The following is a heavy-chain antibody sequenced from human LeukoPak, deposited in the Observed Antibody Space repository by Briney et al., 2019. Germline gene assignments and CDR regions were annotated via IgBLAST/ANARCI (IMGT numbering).Heavy chain of an antibody. CDR1: VYTFTSYD. J-gene: IGHJ5*02. D-gene: IGHD3-22*01. Sequence: ASVKVSSKASVYTFTSYDINWGRQATGQGLEWMGWMNPNSVNTGYAQKFQGRVTMTRNTSISTAYMELSSLRSEDTAVYYCARGYYYDSSGYYGNWFDPWGQGTLVTVSS. V-gene: IGHV1-8*01. CDR3: ARGYYYDSSGYYGNWFDP. CDR2: MNPNSVNT.